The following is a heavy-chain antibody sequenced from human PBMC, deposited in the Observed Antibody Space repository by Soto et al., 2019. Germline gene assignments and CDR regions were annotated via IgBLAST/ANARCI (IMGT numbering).Heavy chain of an antibody. D-gene: IGHD6-13*01. Sequence: QVQLQQWGAGLLKPSETLSLTCAVYGGSFSGYYWSWIRQPPGKGLEWIGEINHSGSTNYNPSLKSRVTISVDTSKNQFSLKLSSVTAADTAVYYCARGQSGYSSSWHYFDFWGQGTLVTVSS. J-gene: IGHJ4*02. CDR2: INHSGST. CDR1: GGSFSGYY. V-gene: IGHV4-34*01. CDR3: ARGQSGYSSSWHYFDF.